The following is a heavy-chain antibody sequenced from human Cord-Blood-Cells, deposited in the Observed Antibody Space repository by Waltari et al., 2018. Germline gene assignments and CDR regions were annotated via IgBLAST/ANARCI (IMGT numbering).Heavy chain of an antibody. CDR1: GGSIGSSSYY. CDR3: ARHNGGGDAFDI. Sequence: QLQLQESGPGLVKPSETLSLTCTVSGGSIGSSSYYWGGIRQPPGKGLEWIGSIYYSGSTYYNPSLKSRVTISVDTSKNQFSLKLSSVTAADTAVYYCARHNGGGDAFDIWGQGTMVTVSS. J-gene: IGHJ3*02. D-gene: IGHD3-16*01. V-gene: IGHV4-39*01. CDR2: IYYSGST.